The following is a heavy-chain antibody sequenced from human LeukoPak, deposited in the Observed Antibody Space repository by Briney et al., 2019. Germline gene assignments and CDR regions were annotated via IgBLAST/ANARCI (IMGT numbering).Heavy chain of an antibody. CDR1: GFTFSTYA. J-gene: IGHJ5*02. CDR3: AKDGGFIVVVPAASFDP. CDR2: ISGSGGST. V-gene: IGHV3-23*01. D-gene: IGHD2-2*01. Sequence: PGGSLRLSCAASGFTFSTYAMSWVRQAPGKGLEWVSAISGSGGSTYYADSVKGRFTISRDNSKNTPYLQMNSLRAEDTAVYYCAKDGGFIVVVPAASFDPWGQGTLVTVSS.